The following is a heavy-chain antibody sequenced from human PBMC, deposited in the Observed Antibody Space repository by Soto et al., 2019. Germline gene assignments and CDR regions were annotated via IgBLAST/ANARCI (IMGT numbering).Heavy chain of an antibody. Sequence: SETLSLTCTVSGGSISSYYWSWIRQPPGKGLEWIGYIYYSGSTNYNPSLKSRVTISVDTSRNQFSLKLSSVTAADTAVYYCARQFNYDFWSGYPDAFDIWGQGTMVTVSS. CDR1: GGSISSYY. J-gene: IGHJ3*02. D-gene: IGHD3-3*01. V-gene: IGHV4-59*08. CDR3: ARQFNYDFWSGYPDAFDI. CDR2: IYYSGST.